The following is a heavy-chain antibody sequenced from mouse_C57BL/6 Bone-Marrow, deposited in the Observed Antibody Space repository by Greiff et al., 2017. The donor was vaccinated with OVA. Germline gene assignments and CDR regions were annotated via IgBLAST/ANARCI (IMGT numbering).Heavy chain of an antibody. CDR2: IWSGGST. V-gene: IGHV2-2*01. D-gene: IGHD1-1*01. J-gene: IGHJ2*01. Sequence: QVQLKESGPGLVQPSQSLSITCTVSGFSLTSYGVHWVRQSPGKGLEWLGVIWSGGSTDYNAAFISRLSISKDNSKSQVFFKMNRLQAEDTAIYYCASHCYGSRDYFDCWGQGTTLTVSS. CDR1: GFSLTSYG. CDR3: ASHCYGSRDYFDC.